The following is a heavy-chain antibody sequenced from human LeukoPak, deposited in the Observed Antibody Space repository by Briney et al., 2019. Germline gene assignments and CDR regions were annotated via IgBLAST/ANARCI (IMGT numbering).Heavy chain of an antibody. V-gene: IGHV3-53*01. CDR2: IYSDNT. Sequence: PGGSLRLSCTVSGCTVSSNSMSWVRQAPGKGLEWVSFIYSDNTHYSDSVKGRFTISRDSSKNTLYLQMNSLRAEDTAVYYCARRAGAYSHPYDYWGQGTLVTVSS. J-gene: IGHJ4*02. CDR3: ARRAGAYSHPYDY. D-gene: IGHD4/OR15-4a*01. CDR1: GCTVSSNS.